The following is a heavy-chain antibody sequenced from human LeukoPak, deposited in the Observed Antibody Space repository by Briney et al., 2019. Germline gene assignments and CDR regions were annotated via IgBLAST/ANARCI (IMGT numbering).Heavy chain of an antibody. CDR3: ARDTKYAFDN. CDR2: VGISSGNT. CDR1: GFTFSDYS. V-gene: IGHV3-48*01. J-gene: IGHJ4*02. D-gene: IGHD2-2*01. Sequence: GGSLRLSCAASGFTFSDYSMNWVRQAPGKGLEWITYVGISSGNTKYADSVKGRFTISGDKAKNSLYLQMNSLRVEDTAVYYCARDTKYAFDNWGQGTLVTVSS.